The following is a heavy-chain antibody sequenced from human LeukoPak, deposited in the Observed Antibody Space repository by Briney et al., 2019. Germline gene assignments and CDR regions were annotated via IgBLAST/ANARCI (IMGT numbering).Heavy chain of an antibody. J-gene: IGHJ6*02. Sequence: SETLCLTCTVSGGSISSYYWSWIRQPPGKGLEWIGYIYYSGSTNYNPSLKSRVTISVDTSKNQFSLKLSSVTAADTAVYYCARAGYSSSWDYYYYYGMDVWGQGTTVTVSS. D-gene: IGHD6-13*01. CDR3: ARAGYSSSWDYYYYYGMDV. CDR1: GGSISSYY. CDR2: IYYSGST. V-gene: IGHV4-59*01.